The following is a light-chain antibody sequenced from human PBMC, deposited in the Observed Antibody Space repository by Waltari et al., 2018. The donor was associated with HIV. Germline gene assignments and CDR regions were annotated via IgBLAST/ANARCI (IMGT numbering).Light chain of an antibody. Sequence: IQMTQSPSFLSASVGDRGTITCRASQDVGNALDWYQQKPGQAPKRLISGASGLHSGVPSRFSGSVSGTEFTLTSFHLQPEDSATYSCLQHVTYLGTFGPGTKVDIK. CDR3: LQHVTYLGT. CDR1: QDVGNA. J-gene: IGKJ3*01. V-gene: IGKV1-17*02. CDR2: GAS.